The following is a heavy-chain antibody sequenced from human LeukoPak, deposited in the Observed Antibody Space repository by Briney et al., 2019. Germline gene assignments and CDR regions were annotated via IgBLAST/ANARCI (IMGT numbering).Heavy chain of an antibody. CDR3: ARLTREDGVDV. J-gene: IGHJ6*02. Sequence: SETLSLTCNVSGGSINGCYWTWIRQPPGKGLEWIGYMFYNGNTNYNPSLKSRVTISVDTSRNQISLRLTSVTAADRGVYHCARLTREDGVDVWGQGTTVTVSS. V-gene: IGHV4-59*01. CDR2: MFYNGNT. CDR1: GGSINGCY.